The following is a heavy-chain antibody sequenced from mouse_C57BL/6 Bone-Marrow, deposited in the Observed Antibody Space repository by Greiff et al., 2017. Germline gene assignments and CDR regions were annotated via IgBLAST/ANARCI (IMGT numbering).Heavy chain of an antibody. Sequence: EVMLVESGRDLVKPGGSLKLSCAASGFTFSSYGMSWVRQTPDKRLEWVATIGSGGSYTYYPDSVKGRFTISRDNAKNTLYLQMSSLKSEDTAMYVSARPPDLCYFDYWGQGTTLTVSS. CDR3: ARPPDLCYFDY. CDR2: IGSGGSYT. CDR1: GFTFSSYG. V-gene: IGHV5-6*01. J-gene: IGHJ2*01.